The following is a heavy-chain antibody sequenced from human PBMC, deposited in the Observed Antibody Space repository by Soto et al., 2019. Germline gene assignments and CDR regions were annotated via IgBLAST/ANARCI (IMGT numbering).Heavy chain of an antibody. J-gene: IGHJ4*02. D-gene: IGHD5-12*01. V-gene: IGHV3-7*01. Sequence: GGSIRLSCAASGFPFSSHWSSWVRQAPGKGLEWVANIKQDGSEKYYVDSVKGRFTISRDNAKNSLYLQMNSLRAEDTAVYYCAREWLRYEYYFDYWGQGTLVTVSS. CDR1: GFPFSSHW. CDR2: IKQDGSEK. CDR3: AREWLRYEYYFDY.